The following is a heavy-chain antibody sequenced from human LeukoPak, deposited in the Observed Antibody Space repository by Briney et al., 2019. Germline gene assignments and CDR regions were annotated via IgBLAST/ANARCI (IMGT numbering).Heavy chain of an antibody. V-gene: IGHV4-34*01. D-gene: IGHD3-10*01. J-gene: IGHJ6*03. CDR1: GGSFSGYY. CDR2: INHSGST. CDR3: ASLSVAGSYYYYYMDV. Sequence: SETLSLTCAVYGGSFSGYYWSWIRQPPGKGLEWIGEINHSGSTNYNPSLKSRVTISVDTSKNQFSLKLSSVTAADTAVYYLASLSVAGSYYYYYMDVWGKGTTVTISS.